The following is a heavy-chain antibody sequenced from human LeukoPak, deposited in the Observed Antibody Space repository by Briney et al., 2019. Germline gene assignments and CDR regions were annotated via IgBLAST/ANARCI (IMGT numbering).Heavy chain of an antibody. V-gene: IGHV4-61*02. CDR3: ARATYSGYDWDFDY. Sequence: SETLSLTCTVSGGSISSGSYYWSWIRQPAGKGLEWIGRIYTSGSTNYNPSLKSRVTMSVDTSKNQFSLKLSSVTASDTAVYYWARATYSGYDWDFDYWGQGTLVTVSS. CDR2: IYTSGST. D-gene: IGHD5-12*01. J-gene: IGHJ4*02. CDR1: GGSISSGSYY.